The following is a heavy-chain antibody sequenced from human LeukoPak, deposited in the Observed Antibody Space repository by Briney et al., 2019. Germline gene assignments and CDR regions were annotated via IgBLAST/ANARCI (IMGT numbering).Heavy chain of an antibody. CDR1: GGSFSGYY. J-gene: IGHJ3*02. V-gene: IGHV4-34*01. CDR3: ARGGGPDYDILTGYYPGDAFDI. D-gene: IGHD3-9*01. CDR2: INHSGST. Sequence: SETLSLTCAVYGGSFSGYYWSWIRQPPGKGLEWIGEINHSGSTNYNPSLKSRVTISVDTSKNQFSLKLSSVTAADTAVYYCARGGGPDYDILTGYYPGDAFDIWGQGTMVTVSS.